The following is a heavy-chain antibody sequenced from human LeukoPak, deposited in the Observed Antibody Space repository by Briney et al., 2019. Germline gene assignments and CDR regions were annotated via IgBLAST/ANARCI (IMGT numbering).Heavy chain of an antibody. V-gene: IGHV3-48*01. CDR2: ISSSSSTI. CDR1: GFTFSSYA. Sequence: GGSLRLSCAASGFTFSSYAMSWVRQAPGKGLEWVSYISSSSSTIYYADSVKGRFTISRDNAKNSLYLQMNSLRAEDTAVYYCARAGGYYFDYWGQGTLVTVSS. D-gene: IGHD3-10*01. J-gene: IGHJ4*02. CDR3: ARAGGYYFDY.